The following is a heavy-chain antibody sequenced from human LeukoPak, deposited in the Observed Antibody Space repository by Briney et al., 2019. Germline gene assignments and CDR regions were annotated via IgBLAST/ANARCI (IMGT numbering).Heavy chain of an antibody. CDR1: GFTFTDYY. CDR2: ISSSGDTM. V-gene: IGHV3-11*01. Sequence: GGSLRLSCAASGFTFTDYYMNWIRQAPGKGLEWISYISSSGDTMYYAASVKGRFTISRDNAKNSLYLQMSSLRAEDTAIFYCARGVTSAYDFWSGKNYWYFDLWGRGTLVSVSS. D-gene: IGHD3-3*01. J-gene: IGHJ2*01. CDR3: ARGVTSAYDFWSGKNYWYFDL.